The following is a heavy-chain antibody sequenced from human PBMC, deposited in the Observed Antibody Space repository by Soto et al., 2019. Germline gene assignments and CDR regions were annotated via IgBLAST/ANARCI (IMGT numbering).Heavy chain of an antibody. CDR3: ARVPYDSSGYNY. J-gene: IGHJ4*02. V-gene: IGHV3-53*01. D-gene: IGHD3-22*01. CDR2: IYSGGST. Sequence: GSPRLPCATSGFNVNSKYMNLVRQAPGKGLEWVSVIYSGGSTYYADSVKGRFTISRDNSKNTLYLQMNSLRAEDTAVYYCARVPYDSSGYNYWGQGTLVTVSS. CDR1: GFNVNSKY.